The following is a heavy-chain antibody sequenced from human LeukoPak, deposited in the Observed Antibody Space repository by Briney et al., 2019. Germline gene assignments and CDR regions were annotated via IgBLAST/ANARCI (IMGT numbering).Heavy chain of an antibody. CDR1: GFTFSSYA. V-gene: IGHV3-23*01. CDR2: ISGSGGST. Sequence: GSLRLPCAASGFTFSSYAMSWVRQAPGKGLEWVSAISGSGGSTYYADSVKGRFTISRDNAKNTLYLQMNSLRVEDTAVYYCAGGISATGGGWGQGTMVTVSS. CDR3: AGGISATGGG. J-gene: IGHJ3*01. D-gene: IGHD6-13*01.